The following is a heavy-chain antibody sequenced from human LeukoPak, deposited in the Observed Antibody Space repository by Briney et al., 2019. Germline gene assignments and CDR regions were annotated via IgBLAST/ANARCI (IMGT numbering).Heavy chain of an antibody. D-gene: IGHD6-13*01. J-gene: IGHJ4*02. CDR2: INHSGST. CDR1: GGSFSGYY. Sequence: SSETLSLTCAVYGGSFSGYYWSWIRQPPGKGLEWIGEINHSGSTNYNPSLESRVTISVDTSKNQFSLKLSSVTAADTAVYYCARESIAAAGTPLDYWGQGTLVTVSS. CDR3: ARESIAAAGTPLDY. V-gene: IGHV4-34*01.